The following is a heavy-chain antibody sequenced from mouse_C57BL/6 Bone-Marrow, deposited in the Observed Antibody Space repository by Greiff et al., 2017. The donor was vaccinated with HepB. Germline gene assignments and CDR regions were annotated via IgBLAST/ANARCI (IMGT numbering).Heavy chain of an antibody. CDR3: TRVYYYGRKDY. J-gene: IGHJ2*01. CDR1: GYTFTDYE. Sequence: VQRVESGAELVRPGASVTLSCKASGYTFTDYEMHWVKQTPVHGLEWIGAIDPETGGTAYNQKFKGKAILTADKSSSTAYMELRSLTSEDSAVYYCTRVYYYGRKDYWGQGTTLTVSS. V-gene: IGHV1-15*01. D-gene: IGHD1-1*01. CDR2: IDPETGGT.